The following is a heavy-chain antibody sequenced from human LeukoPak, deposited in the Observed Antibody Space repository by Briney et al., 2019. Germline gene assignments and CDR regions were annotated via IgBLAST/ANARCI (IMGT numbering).Heavy chain of an antibody. CDR2: ISSSGSTI. CDR3: ARRRFGGLYYYDSSGDFDI. Sequence: PGGSLRLSCAASGFTFSDYYMSWIRQAPGKGLEWVSYISSSGSTIYYADSVKGRFTISRDNAKNSLYLQMNNLRAEDTAVYYCARRRFGGLYYYDSSGDFDIWGQGTMVTVSS. J-gene: IGHJ3*02. CDR1: GFTFSDYY. D-gene: IGHD3-22*01. V-gene: IGHV3-11*01.